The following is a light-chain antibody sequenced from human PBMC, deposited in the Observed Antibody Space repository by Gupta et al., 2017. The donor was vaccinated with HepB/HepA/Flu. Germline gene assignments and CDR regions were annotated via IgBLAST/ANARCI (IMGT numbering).Light chain of an antibody. Sequence: EIVMTQSPATLSVSPGERATLSCRASQSVSSNLEWYQQKPGQAPRLLIYGASNSATGIPDRFSGSGYVTEFTLTSSSRQYEDCAVYYGQQDDNWITFGGGTNIDIK. CDR3: QQDDNWIT. V-gene: IGKV3-15*01. J-gene: IGKJ4*01. CDR2: GAS. CDR1: QSVSSN.